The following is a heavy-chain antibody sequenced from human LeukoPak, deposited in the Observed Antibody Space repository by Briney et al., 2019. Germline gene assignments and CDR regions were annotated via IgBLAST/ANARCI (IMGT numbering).Heavy chain of an antibody. Sequence: SETLSLTCTVSGGSISSGGYYWSWIRQHPGKGLEWIGYIYYSGSTYYSPSLKSRVTISVDTSKNQFSLKLSSVTAADTAVYYCAGAPGLWFGDPFDYWGQGTLVTVSS. CDR3: AGAPGLWFGDPFDY. CDR2: IYYSGST. J-gene: IGHJ4*02. D-gene: IGHD3-10*01. V-gene: IGHV4-31*03. CDR1: GGSISSGGYY.